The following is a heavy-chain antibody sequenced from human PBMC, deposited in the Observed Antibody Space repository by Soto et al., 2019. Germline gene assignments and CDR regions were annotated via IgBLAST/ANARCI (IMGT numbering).Heavy chain of an antibody. V-gene: IGHV3-23*01. CDR3: AKPTCSGGSCYYFDY. CDR1: GFTFSSYA. D-gene: IGHD2-15*01. CDR2: ISGSGGST. Sequence: EVQLLESGGGLVQPGGSLRLSCAASGFTFSSYAMSWVRQAPGKGLEWVSAISGSGGSTYYADSVKGRFTISRDNSKNTLYLQMNSLRAEETAVYYCAKPTCSGGSCYYFDYWGQGTLVTVSS. J-gene: IGHJ4*02.